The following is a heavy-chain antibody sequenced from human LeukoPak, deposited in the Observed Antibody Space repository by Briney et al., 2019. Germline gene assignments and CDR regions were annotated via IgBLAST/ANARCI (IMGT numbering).Heavy chain of an antibody. D-gene: IGHD3-10*01. CDR3: VRDSTSGVDY. CDR2: INDDGSGT. J-gene: IGHJ4*02. V-gene: IGHV3-74*01. CDR1: GFIFSNCW. Sequence: GGSLRLSCAASGFIFSNCWMLWFRQAPGKGPMFVSRINDDGSGTVYAESVNGRFIMSRDNAKNTLYLQMDSLRAEDTAVYYCVRDSTSGVDYWGQGTLVTVSS.